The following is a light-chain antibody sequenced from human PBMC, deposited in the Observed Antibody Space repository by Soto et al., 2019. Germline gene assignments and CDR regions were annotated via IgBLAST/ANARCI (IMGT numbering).Light chain of an antibody. CDR3: QQYKNWPPLT. V-gene: IGKV3-15*01. Sequence: EIVMTQSPATLSVSPGETATLSCRASQSVTYNLAWYQQKPGQGPRLLIYGAFTRATGIPARFSGSGSGTESTLPISSLQSEDFAVYYCQQYKNWPPLTFGGGTKVEIK. CDR2: GAF. J-gene: IGKJ4*01. CDR1: QSVTYN.